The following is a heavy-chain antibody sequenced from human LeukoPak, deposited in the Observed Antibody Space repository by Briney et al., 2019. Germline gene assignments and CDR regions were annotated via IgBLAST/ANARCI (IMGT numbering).Heavy chain of an antibody. CDR1: GFTFNNYV. V-gene: IGHV3-43*02. J-gene: IGHJ4*02. CDR3: AKDAVVPAAPPHPYFDY. D-gene: IGHD2-2*01. Sequence: GGSLRLSCTASGFTFNNYVMSWVRQAPGKGLEWVSAISGGGDPTYYADSVKGRFTISRDNSKNSLYLQMNSLRTEDTALYYCAKDAVVPAAPPHPYFDYWGQGTLVTVSS. CDR2: ISGGGDPT.